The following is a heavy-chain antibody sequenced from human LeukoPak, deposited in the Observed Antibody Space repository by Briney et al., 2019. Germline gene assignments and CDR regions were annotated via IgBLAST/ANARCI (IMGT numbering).Heavy chain of an antibody. CDR1: GFTFSNAW. D-gene: IGHD3-10*01. Sequence: PGGSLRLSCAASGFTFSNAWMSWVRQGPGKGLEWVGRIICKSDGGTTDYAAPVKGRFTISRDDSKNTLYLQMTSLKTEDTAVYYCTTQRSRITMVRGVIRSDHWGQGTLVTVSS. CDR2: IICKSDGGTT. V-gene: IGHV3-15*01. J-gene: IGHJ4*02. CDR3: TTQRSRITMVRGVIRSDH.